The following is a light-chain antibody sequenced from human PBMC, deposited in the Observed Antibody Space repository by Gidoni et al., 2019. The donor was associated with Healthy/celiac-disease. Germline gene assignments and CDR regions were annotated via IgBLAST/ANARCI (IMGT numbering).Light chain of an antibody. CDR2: RNN. CDR3: AACDDSLSGWV. Sequence: QSGLTQPPSASGTPGQRVTISCSGSSSNIGSNYVYWYQQLPGTAPKLLIYRNNQRPSGVPDRFAGSKSGTSASLAISGLRSEDEADYYCAACDDSLSGWVFGGGTKLTVL. J-gene: IGLJ3*02. CDR1: SSNIGSNY. V-gene: IGLV1-47*01.